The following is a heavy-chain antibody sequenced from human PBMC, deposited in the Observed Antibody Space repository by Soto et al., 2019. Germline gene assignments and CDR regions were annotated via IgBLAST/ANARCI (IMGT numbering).Heavy chain of an antibody. CDR1: GYLISSGYY. J-gene: IGHJ4*02. V-gene: IGHV4-38-2*02. D-gene: IGHD3-10*01. Sequence: PSETLSVTCSVSGYLISSGYYWGWVRQTPVKGLEWLGSIDYSGRTYKNPSLKSRVSASVDLSKNPFSLKLSSVTAADTAVYYCARGFLYFDYWGQGTLVTVSS. CDR3: ARGFLYFDY. CDR2: IDYSGRT.